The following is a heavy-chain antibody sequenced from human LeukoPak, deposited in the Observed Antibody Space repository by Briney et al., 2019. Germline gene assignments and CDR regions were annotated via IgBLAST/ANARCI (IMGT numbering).Heavy chain of an antibody. D-gene: IGHD6-19*01. CDR2: ISGSGGST. Sequence: PGGSLRLSCAASGFTISSYAMSWVRQAPGEGLEWVSAISGSGGSTYYADSVKGRFTISRDNSKNTLYLQMNSLRAEATAVYYCAKTSGSGWYQRTIDYWGQGTLVTVSS. CDR1: GFTISSYA. V-gene: IGHV3-23*01. CDR3: AKTSGSGWYQRTIDY. J-gene: IGHJ4*02.